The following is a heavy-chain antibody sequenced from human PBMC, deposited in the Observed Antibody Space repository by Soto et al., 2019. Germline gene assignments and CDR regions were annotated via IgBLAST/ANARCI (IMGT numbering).Heavy chain of an antibody. V-gene: IGHV1-2*04. CDR3: ARSRPVGHIVVVTARGAFDI. J-gene: IGHJ3*02. CDR2: INPNSGGT. D-gene: IGHD2-21*02. Sequence: QVQLVQSGAEVKKPGASVKVSCKASGYTFTDYFIHWVRQAPGQGLEWMGWINPNSGGTNYAQKFQGWDTMTRDTSISTAYMELSRLRSDDTAVYYCARSRPVGHIVVVTARGAFDIWGQGTMVTVSS. CDR1: GYTFTDYF.